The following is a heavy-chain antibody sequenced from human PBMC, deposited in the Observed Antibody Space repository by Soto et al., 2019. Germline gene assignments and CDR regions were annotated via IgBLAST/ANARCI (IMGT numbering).Heavy chain of an antibody. CDR1: GFTFSNAW. Sequence: EVQLVESGGGLVKPGGSLRLSCAASGFTFSNAWMSWVRQAPGKGLEWGGRIKSKTDGGTTDYAAPVKGRFTISRDDSKNTLYLQMNSLKTEDTAVYYCTTAGAMVRGRGGWFDPWGQGTLVTVSS. CDR2: IKSKTDGGTT. V-gene: IGHV3-15*01. D-gene: IGHD3-10*01. CDR3: TTAGAMVRGRGGWFDP. J-gene: IGHJ5*02.